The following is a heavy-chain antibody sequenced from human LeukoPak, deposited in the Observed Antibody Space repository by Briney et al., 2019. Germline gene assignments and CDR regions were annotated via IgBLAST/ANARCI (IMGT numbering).Heavy chain of an antibody. V-gene: IGHV1-2*04. J-gene: IGHJ5*02. CDR1: GYTFTGYY. CDR2: INPNSGGT. Sequence: ASVKVSCKASGYTFTGYYMHWVRQAPGQGLEWMGWINPNSGGTNYAQKFQGWVTMTRDTSISTAYMELSRLRSDDTAVYYCAREGYDFWSGYSLPYNWFDPWGQGTLVTVFS. CDR3: AREGYDFWSGYSLPYNWFDP. D-gene: IGHD3-3*01.